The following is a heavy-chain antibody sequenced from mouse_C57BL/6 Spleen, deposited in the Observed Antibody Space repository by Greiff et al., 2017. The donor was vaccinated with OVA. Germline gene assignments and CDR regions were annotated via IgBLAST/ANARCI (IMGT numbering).Heavy chain of an antibody. D-gene: IGHD1-1*01. CDR1: GYTFTDYY. CDR2: INPNNGGT. CDR3: ARVYYGSSSWFAY. V-gene: IGHV1-26*01. Sequence: VQLQQSGPELVKPGASVKISCKASGYTFTDYYMNWVKQSHGKSLEWIGDINPNNGGTSYNQKFKGKATLTVDKSSSTAYMELRSLTSEDSAVYYCARVYYGSSSWFAYWGQGTLVTVSA. J-gene: IGHJ3*01.